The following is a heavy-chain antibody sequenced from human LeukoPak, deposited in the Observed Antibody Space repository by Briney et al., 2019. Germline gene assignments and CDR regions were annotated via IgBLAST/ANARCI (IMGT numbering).Heavy chain of an antibody. D-gene: IGHD3/OR15-3a*01. CDR3: ARDSDFWTGGAYAFDI. V-gene: IGHV6-1*01. CDR2: TYYRSKWYN. CDR1: GDSVSSNSAA. Sequence: SQTLSVTCAISGDSVSSNSAAWNCIRQSPSRGLKWLGRTYYRSKWYNDYAVSVKSRITINPDTSMNQFSLQLNSVTPGDTAVYYCARDSDFWTGGAYAFDIWGQGTMVTVSS. J-gene: IGHJ3*02.